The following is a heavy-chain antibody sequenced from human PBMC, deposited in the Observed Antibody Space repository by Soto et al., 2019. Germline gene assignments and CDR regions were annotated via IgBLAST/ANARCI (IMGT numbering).Heavy chain of an antibody. CDR1: GGSISSSSYY. V-gene: IGHV4-39*01. CDR2: IYYSGST. Sequence: VSLTCTVSGGSISSSSYYWGWIRQPPGKGLEWIGSIYYSGSTYYNPSLKSRVTISVDTSKNQFSLKLSSVTAADTAVYYCARGAVAGPYYYYYGMDVWGQGTTVTVSS. D-gene: IGHD6-19*01. J-gene: IGHJ6*02. CDR3: ARGAVAGPYYYYYGMDV.